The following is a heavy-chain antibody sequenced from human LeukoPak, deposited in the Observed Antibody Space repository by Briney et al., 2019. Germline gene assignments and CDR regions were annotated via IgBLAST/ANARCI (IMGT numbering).Heavy chain of an antibody. CDR2: IGTVGDP. CDR3: ARGFLGGAFDI. CDR1: GFTFSRYD. J-gene: IGHJ3*02. D-gene: IGHD3-3*01. Sequence: GGSLRLSCAASGFTFSRYDMHWVRQATGKGLEWVSAIGTVGDPYYPGSVKGRFTISRENAKNSLYLQMNSLRAGDTAVYYCARGFLGGAFDIWGQGTMVTVSS. V-gene: IGHV3-13*05.